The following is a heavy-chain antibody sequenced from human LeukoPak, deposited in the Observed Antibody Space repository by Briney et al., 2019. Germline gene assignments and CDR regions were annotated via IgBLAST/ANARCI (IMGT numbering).Heavy chain of an antibody. CDR1: GFIFSSYS. CDR3: ARDKIVGATHFDY. D-gene: IGHD1-26*01. CDR2: MKQDGSET. J-gene: IGHJ4*02. V-gene: IGHV3-7*01. Sequence: GGSLRLSCAASGFIFSSYSMSWVRQAPGKGLEWVANMKQDGSETYYVDSVKGRFTISRDNAKNSLYLQMNSLRAEDTAVYYCARDKIVGATHFDYWGQGALVTVSS.